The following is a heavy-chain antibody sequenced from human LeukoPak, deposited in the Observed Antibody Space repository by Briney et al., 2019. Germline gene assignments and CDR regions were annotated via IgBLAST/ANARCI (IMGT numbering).Heavy chain of an antibody. Sequence: GESLKISCKGSGYTFTNYWIAWVRQMPGKGLEWMGIIYPGDSDTRYTPSFQGQVTISADKSINTAYLQWSSLKASDTAMYYCARTHYYDSRENSPPPPGYWGQGTLVTVSS. CDR3: ARTHYYDSRENSPPPPGY. V-gene: IGHV5-51*01. D-gene: IGHD3-22*01. CDR2: IYPGDSDT. CDR1: GYTFTNYW. J-gene: IGHJ4*02.